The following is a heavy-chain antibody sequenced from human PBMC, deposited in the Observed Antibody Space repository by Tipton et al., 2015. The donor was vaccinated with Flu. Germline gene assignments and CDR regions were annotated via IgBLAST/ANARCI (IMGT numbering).Heavy chain of an antibody. Sequence: TLSLTCAVYGGSFSGYYWSWIRQPPGKGLEWIGSIYYSGSTYYNPSLKSRVTISVDTSKNQFSLKLSSVTAADTAVYYCASSPCSSTSCLYYYYMDVWGKGTTVTVSS. J-gene: IGHJ6*03. V-gene: IGHV4-34*01. CDR3: ASSPCSSTSCLYYYYMDV. D-gene: IGHD2-2*01. CDR1: GGSFSGYY. CDR2: IYYSGST.